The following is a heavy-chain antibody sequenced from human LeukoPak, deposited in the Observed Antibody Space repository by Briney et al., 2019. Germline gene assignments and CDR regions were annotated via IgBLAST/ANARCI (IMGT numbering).Heavy chain of an antibody. D-gene: IGHD6-6*01. CDR1: GFTFSTFT. V-gene: IGHV3-30*03. Sequence: GGSLRLSCAASGFTFSTFTMNRVRQAPGKGLEWVAGISYDGSNKYYADSVKGRFTISRDNSKNTLYLQMNSLRAEDTAVYYCARTGSKGQGDYWGQGTLVTVSS. CDR3: ARTGSKGQGDY. J-gene: IGHJ4*02. CDR2: ISYDGSNK.